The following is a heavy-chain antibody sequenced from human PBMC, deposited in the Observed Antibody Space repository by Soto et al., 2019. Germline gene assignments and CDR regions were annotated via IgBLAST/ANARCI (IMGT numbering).Heavy chain of an antibody. J-gene: IGHJ4*02. CDR2: ISYDGSNK. Sequence: GGSLRLSCAASGFTFSSYGMHWVRQSPGKGLEWLAVISYDGSNKYYADSVKGRFTISRDNSKNTLYLQMNSLRSDDTAVSYCAKDFAPDSSGYYGLDYWGQGSVVSVSS. CDR3: AKDFAPDSSGYYGLDY. D-gene: IGHD3-22*01. CDR1: GFTFSSYG. V-gene: IGHV3-30*18.